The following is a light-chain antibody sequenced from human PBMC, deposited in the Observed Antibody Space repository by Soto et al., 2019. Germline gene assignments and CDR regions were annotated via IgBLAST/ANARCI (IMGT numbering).Light chain of an antibody. CDR3: QHADSFPLIT. Sequence: DIQMTQSPSTLSASVGDSVTVTCRASQSVSTWVAWYQQKPGKAPKLLISDASSMEGGVPSRFSGSGSGTDFTLTISSLQPEDFATYYCQHADSFPLITFGQGTDWR. CDR2: DAS. CDR1: QSVSTW. J-gene: IGKJ5*01. V-gene: IGKV1-5*01.